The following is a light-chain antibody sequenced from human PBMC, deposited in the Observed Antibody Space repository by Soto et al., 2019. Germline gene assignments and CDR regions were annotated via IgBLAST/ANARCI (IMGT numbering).Light chain of an antibody. Sequence: DIQMTQSPSSLSASVGDRVTITCRASQNIRTYLNWYQQRPGKAPNLLIYAASHLQSWVPSRFSGSGSGTDFTLTIGSLQPEDFATYYCQQSYTAPYTFGQGTKLEIK. CDR1: QNIRTY. CDR2: AAS. J-gene: IGKJ2*01. CDR3: QQSYTAPYT. V-gene: IGKV1-39*01.